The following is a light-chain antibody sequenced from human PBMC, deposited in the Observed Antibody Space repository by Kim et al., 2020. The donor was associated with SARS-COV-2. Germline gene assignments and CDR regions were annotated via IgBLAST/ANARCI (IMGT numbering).Light chain of an antibody. J-gene: IGLJ3*02. CDR2: DTG. CDR3: LLSFSGIRV. V-gene: IGLV7-46*01. Sequence: PGGTVTLTCASSTGAVTPTHYPYWFQKKPGEVPRTLIFDTGSRHSWTPARFSGSLSGDKAVLTLAGAQPEDEGDYYCLLSFSGIRVFGGGTQLTVL. CDR1: TGAVTPTHY.